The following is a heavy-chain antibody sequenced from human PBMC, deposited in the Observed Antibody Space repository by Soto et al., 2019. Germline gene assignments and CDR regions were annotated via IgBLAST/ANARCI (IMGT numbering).Heavy chain of an antibody. CDR2: INHSGST. V-gene: IGHV4-34*01. CDR1: GGSFSGYY. D-gene: IGHD3-3*01. J-gene: IGHJ5*02. Sequence: SETLSLTCAVYGGSFSGYYLSWIRQPPGKGLEWIGEINHSGSTNYNPSLKSRVTISVDTSKNQFSLKLSSVTAADTAVYYCARGQTQFWSGYYTGIWSDPWGQGTLVTVSS. CDR3: ARGQTQFWSGYYTGIWSDP.